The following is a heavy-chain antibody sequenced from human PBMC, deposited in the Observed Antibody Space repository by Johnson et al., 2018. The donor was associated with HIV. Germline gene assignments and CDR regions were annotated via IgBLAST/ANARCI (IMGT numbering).Heavy chain of an antibody. CDR1: GFTLGSYD. D-gene: IGHD1-7*01. J-gene: IGHJ3*02. V-gene: IGHV3-13*01. CDR3: ARDRDRLNWNYGALDI. CDR2: IDSDGET. Sequence: EMQLVESGGGLVQRGGSLRLSCEASGFTLGSYDMHWVRQAAGKGLEWVSEIDSDGETYYPASVKGRFTTSRENYKNSFYLHMNSLRAEDTAVYYCARDRDRLNWNYGALDIWGQGTMVT.